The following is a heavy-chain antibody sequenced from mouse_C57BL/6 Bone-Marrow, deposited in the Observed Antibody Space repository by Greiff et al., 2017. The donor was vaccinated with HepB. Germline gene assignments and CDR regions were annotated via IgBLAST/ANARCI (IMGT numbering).Heavy chain of an antibody. J-gene: IGHJ3*01. CDR1: GYTFTGYW. D-gene: IGHD1-1*01. CDR2: ILPGSGST. Sequence: VMLVESGAELMKPGASVKLSCKATGYTFTGYWIEWVKQRPGHGLEWIGEILPGSGSTNYNEKFKGKATFTADTSSNTAYMQLSSLTTEDSAIYYCARRDLLLRQWGFAYWGQGTLVTVSA. V-gene: IGHV1-9*01. CDR3: ARRDLLLRQWGFAY.